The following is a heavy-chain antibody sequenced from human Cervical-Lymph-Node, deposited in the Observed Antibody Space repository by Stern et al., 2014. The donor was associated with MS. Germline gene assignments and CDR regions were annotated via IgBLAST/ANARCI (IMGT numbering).Heavy chain of an antibody. V-gene: IGHV2-5*02. J-gene: IGHJ4*02. D-gene: IGHD1-1*01. CDR1: GFSLSTSGVG. Sequence: QVTLRESGPTLVKPTQTLTLTCTFSGFSLSTSGVGVGWIRQPPGKALELLALIYWDVDKAYSPSLENMITLTKYKPTTLVVLTMTNMDPVDTATYYCAHLTTATALDYWGQGTLVIVSS. CDR3: AHLTTATALDY. CDR2: IYWDVDK.